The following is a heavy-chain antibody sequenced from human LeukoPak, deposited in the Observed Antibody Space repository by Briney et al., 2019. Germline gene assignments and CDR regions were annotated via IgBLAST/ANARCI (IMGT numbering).Heavy chain of an antibody. CDR3: AKGRIVVVPAATVVDAFDI. CDR1: GFTFSSYA. V-gene: IGHV3-23*01. Sequence: PGGSLRLSCAASGFTFSSYAMSWVRQAPGKGLEWVSAISGSGGSTYYADSVKGRFTISRDNSKNTLYLQMNSLRAEDTAVYYCAKGRIVVVPAATVVDAFDIWGQGTMVTVSS. J-gene: IGHJ3*02. CDR2: ISGSGGST. D-gene: IGHD2-2*01.